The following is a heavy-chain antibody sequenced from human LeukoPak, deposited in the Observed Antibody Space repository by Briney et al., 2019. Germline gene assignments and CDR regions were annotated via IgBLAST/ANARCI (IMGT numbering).Heavy chain of an antibody. V-gene: IGHV3-23*01. D-gene: IGHD3-22*01. Sequence: GGSLRLSCAASGFSVSSNYMSWVRQAPGKGLEWVSAISGSGGSTYYADSVKGRFTISRDNSKNTLYLQMNSLRAEDTAVYYCTRAGEDYYDSSGFYNFWGQGTLVTVSS. CDR1: GFSVSSNY. J-gene: IGHJ4*02. CDR3: TRAGEDYYDSSGFYNF. CDR2: ISGSGGST.